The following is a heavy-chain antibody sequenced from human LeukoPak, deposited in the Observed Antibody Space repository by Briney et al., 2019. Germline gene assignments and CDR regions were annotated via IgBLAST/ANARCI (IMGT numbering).Heavy chain of an antibody. CDR1: GFSFSIYA. CDR2: ISGSGYST. D-gene: IGHD3-10*01. V-gene: IGHV3-23*01. CDR3: AKDYYGSGTYFYSSSYMDV. J-gene: IGHJ6*03. Sequence: AGGSLRLSCAASGFSFSIYAMSWVRQAPGKGLEWVSGISGSGYSTNYADSVKGRITISRDNSKDTLYLQMNSLRAEDTAVYYCAKDYYGSGTYFYSSSYMDVWGKGTTVTVSS.